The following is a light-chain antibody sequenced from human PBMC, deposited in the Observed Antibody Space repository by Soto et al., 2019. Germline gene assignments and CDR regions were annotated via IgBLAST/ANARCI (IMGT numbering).Light chain of an antibody. CDR1: QSVSSN. V-gene: IGKV3-15*01. CDR2: DAS. J-gene: IGKJ2*01. Sequence: EIVLTQSPATLSASPGESTTLSCRASQSVSSNLAWYQQKPGQAPRLLIYDASTRATGIPARFSGFGSGTEFTLTISSLQSEDFAVYYCQHYNNWPPYTFGQGTKVDIK. CDR3: QHYNNWPPYT.